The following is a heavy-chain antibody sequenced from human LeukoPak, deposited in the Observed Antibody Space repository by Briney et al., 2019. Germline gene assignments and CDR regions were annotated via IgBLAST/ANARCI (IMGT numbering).Heavy chain of an antibody. Sequence: ASVKVSCKASGGTFSSYAISWVRQAPGQGLEWMGGIIPIFGTANYAQKFQGRVTITADKSTSTAYMELSSLRSDDTAVYYCARIRRYSGSPRDYWGQGTLVTVSS. CDR3: ARIRRYSGSPRDY. D-gene: IGHD1-26*01. CDR1: GGTFSSYA. V-gene: IGHV1-69*06. CDR2: IIPIFGTA. J-gene: IGHJ4*02.